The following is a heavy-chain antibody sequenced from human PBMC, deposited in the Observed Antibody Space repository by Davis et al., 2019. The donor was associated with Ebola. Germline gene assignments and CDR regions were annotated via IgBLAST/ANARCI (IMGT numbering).Heavy chain of an antibody. CDR2: IISSSTDT. CDR1: GFTFSSYS. J-gene: IGHJ5*02. V-gene: IGHV3-21*01. Sequence: GESLKISCAASGFTFSSYSMNWVRQAPGKGLEWVSSIISSSTDTYYADSVKGRFTISRDNAKNSLYLQMNSLRAEDTAVYYCARGVQYCWFDPWGQGTLVTVSS. CDR3: ARGVQYCWFDP. D-gene: IGHD2/OR15-2a*01.